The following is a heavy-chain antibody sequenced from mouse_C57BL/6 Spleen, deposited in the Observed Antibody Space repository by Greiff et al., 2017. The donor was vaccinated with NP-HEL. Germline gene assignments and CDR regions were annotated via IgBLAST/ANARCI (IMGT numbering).Heavy chain of an antibody. CDR3: ARSSYYGNSYAMDY. D-gene: IGHD2-1*01. CDR1: GYTFTSSG. V-gene: IGHV1-81*01. Sequence: QVQLQQSGAELARPGASVKLSCKASGYTFTSSGISWVKQRTGQGLEWIGEIYPRSGNTYYNEKFKGKATLTADKSSSTAYMELRSLTSEDSAVYFCARSSYYGNSYAMDYWGQGTSVTVSS. CDR2: IYPRSGNT. J-gene: IGHJ4*01.